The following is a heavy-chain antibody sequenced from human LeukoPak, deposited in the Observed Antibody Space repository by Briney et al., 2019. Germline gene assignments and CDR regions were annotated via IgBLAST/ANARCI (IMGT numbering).Heavy chain of an antibody. CDR3: ARASTTVGVSINY. V-gene: IGHV3-21*01. D-gene: IGHD3-10*01. CDR1: GFTFSTYT. J-gene: IGHJ4*02. Sequence: GGSLRLSCAASGFTFSTYTIHWVRQAPGKGLEWVSPISSSSSYIYYADSVKGRFTISRDNAKNSLYLQMNSLRAEDTAVYYCARASTTVGVSINYWGQGTLVTVSS. CDR2: ISSSSSYI.